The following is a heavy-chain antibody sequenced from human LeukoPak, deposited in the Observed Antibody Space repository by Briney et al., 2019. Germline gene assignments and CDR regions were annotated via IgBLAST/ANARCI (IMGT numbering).Heavy chain of an antibody. J-gene: IGHJ6*02. D-gene: IGHD3-22*01. Sequence: ASVKVSCKASGYTFTGYYMHWVRQAPGQGLEWMGWINPNSGGTNYAQKFQGRVTITADKSTSTAYMELSSLRSEDTAVYYCARDVGDSSGYYYYYYYYGMDVWGQGTTVTVSS. CDR2: INPNSGGT. CDR1: GYTFTGYY. V-gene: IGHV1-2*02. CDR3: ARDVGDSSGYYYYYYYYGMDV.